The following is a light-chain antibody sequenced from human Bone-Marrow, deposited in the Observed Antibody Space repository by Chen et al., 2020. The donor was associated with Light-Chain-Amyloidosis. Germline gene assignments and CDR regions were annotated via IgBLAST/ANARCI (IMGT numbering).Light chain of an antibody. Sequence: SHVLTPPSPASPAHGPTAPHPGGGNNIESTSVHWYQLTPGQAPLLVVYDDSARPSGIPERLSGSNSGNTSTLTIRRVEAGDEADYYWQVWDRSSDRPVFGGGTKLTVL. CDR1: NIESTS. CDR2: DDS. V-gene: IGLV3-21*02. J-gene: IGLJ3*02. CDR3: QVWDRSSDRPV.